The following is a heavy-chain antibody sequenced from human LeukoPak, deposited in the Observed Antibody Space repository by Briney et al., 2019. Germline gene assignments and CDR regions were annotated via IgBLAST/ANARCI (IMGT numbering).Heavy chain of an antibody. Sequence: GGSLRLSCAASGFTVSSNYMTWVRQAPGKGLEWVSVIYSGGSTYYADSVKGRFTISRDNSKNTLYLQMNSLRPEDTAVYYCARDRAIAVAGTLRYWGQGTLVTVSS. D-gene: IGHD6-19*01. CDR1: GFTVSSNY. CDR3: ARDRAIAVAGTLRY. CDR2: IYSGGST. J-gene: IGHJ4*02. V-gene: IGHV3-66*01.